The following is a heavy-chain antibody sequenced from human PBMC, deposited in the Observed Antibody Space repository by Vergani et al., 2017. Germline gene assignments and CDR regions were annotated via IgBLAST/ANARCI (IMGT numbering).Heavy chain of an antibody. CDR2: IYYSGST. J-gene: IGHJ4*02. CDR3: ARHSTAMVTFDY. D-gene: IGHD5-18*01. V-gene: IGHV4-39*01. CDR1: GGSISSSSYY. Sequence: QLQLQESGPGLVKPSETLSLTCTVSGGSISSSSYYWGWIRQPPGKGLEWIGIIYYSGSTYYNPSLKSRVTISVDTSKNQFSLKLSSVTAADTAVYYCARHSTAMVTFDYWGQGTLVTVSS.